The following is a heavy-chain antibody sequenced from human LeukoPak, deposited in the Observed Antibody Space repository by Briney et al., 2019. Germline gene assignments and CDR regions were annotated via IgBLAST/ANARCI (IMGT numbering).Heavy chain of an antibody. CDR3: ARTPRNAFIDY. CDR2: IYYSGST. Sequence: SETLSLTCTVSGGSISSYYWSWIRQPPRKGLEWIGYIYYSGSTNYNPSLKSRVTISVDTSKNQFSLKLSSVTAADTAVYYCARTPRNAFIDYWGQGTLVTVSS. V-gene: IGHV4-59*01. CDR1: GGSISSYY. J-gene: IGHJ4*02. D-gene: IGHD1-1*01.